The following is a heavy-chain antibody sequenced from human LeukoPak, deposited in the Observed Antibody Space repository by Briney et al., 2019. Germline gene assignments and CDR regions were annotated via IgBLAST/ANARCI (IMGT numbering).Heavy chain of an antibody. D-gene: IGHD3-16*01. CDR3: ARITGTTGY. J-gene: IGHJ4*02. CDR1: GFTFSSYS. CDR2: ISNSSSTI. V-gene: IGHV3-48*01. Sequence: GGSLRLSCAASGFTFSSYSMNWVRQAPGKGLEWVSYISNSSSTIYYADSVKGRFTISRDNAKNSLYLQMNSLRAEDTAVYYCARITGTTGYWGQGTLVTVSS.